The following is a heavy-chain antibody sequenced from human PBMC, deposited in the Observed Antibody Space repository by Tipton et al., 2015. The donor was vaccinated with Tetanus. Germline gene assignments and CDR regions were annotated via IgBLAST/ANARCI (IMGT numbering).Heavy chain of an antibody. Sequence: LRLSCTISGGSISRYYWTWIRQPPGKALEWVAHIYYSGSATYNPSVASRATVSIDMSKNQFSLRLTSATAADTAVYYCARDRITGPTGRYYAMDVWGQGTTVTVSS. D-gene: IGHD1-7*01. J-gene: IGHJ6*01. V-gene: IGHV4-59*13. CDR1: GGSISRYY. CDR2: IYYSGSA. CDR3: ARDRITGPTGRYYAMDV.